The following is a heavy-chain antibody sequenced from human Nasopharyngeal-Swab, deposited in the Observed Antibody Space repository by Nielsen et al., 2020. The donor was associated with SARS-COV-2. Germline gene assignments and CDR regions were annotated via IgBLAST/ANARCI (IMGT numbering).Heavy chain of an antibody. Sequence: ASVKVSCKASGYTFTSYAMHLVRQPPGQRLEWMGWINAGNGNTKYSQKFQGRVTITRDTSVSTAYMELSSLRSEDTAVYYCARERLAAADRYGMDDWGQGTTVTVSS. CDR1: GYTFTSYA. J-gene: IGHJ6*02. D-gene: IGHD6-13*01. CDR2: INAGNGNT. CDR3: ARERLAAADRYGMDD. V-gene: IGHV1-3*01.